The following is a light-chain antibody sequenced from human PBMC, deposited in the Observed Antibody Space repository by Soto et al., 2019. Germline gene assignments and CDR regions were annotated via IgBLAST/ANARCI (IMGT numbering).Light chain of an antibody. V-gene: IGLV2-18*02. CDR2: EVS. CDR3: TSFTSSYTYV. Sequence: QSALTQPPSVSGSPGQSVTFSCTGTSSDIGGSNRVSWYQQPPGTAPKLILYEVSDRPSGVPDRFSGSKSGNTASLTISGLQAEDEADYYCTSFTSSYTYVFGTGTKLTVL. CDR1: SSDIGGSNR. J-gene: IGLJ1*01.